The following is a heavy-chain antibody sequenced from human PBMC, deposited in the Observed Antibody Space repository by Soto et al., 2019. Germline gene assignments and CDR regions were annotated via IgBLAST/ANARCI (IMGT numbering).Heavy chain of an antibody. CDR3: ARAHFIVVAGSTFDY. J-gene: IGHJ4*01. CDR2: IYHGGTT. V-gene: IGHV4-38-2*02. CDR1: GYSISSGSY. Sequence: SETLSLTCTVSGYSISSGSYWGWIRQPPGKGPEWIASIYHGGTTFYNPSLKSRITIAVDTSNNQFSLKLRSVTAADTAVYYCARAHFIVVAGSTFDYWGHGTLVTVSS. D-gene: IGHD6-19*01.